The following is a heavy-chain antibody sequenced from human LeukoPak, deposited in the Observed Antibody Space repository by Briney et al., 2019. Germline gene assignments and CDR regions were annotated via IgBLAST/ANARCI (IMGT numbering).Heavy chain of an antibody. V-gene: IGHV3-23*01. Sequence: GGSLRLSCVASGFTFSSSAMSWVRQAPGKGPQWVSTISRRAGTTYYADSVKGRFTISRDDSKSTLYLQMNSLRPEDTAVYYWCKTVGPGNPFGIWGQRAKVTVSS. CDR2: ISRRAGTT. CDR1: GFTFSSSA. J-gene: IGHJ3*02. D-gene: IGHD1-14*01. CDR3: CKTVGPGNPFGI.